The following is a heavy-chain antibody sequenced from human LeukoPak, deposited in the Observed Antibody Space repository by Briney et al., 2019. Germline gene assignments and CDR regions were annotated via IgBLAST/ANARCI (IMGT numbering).Heavy chain of an antibody. J-gene: IGHJ4*02. Sequence: PSETLSLTCTVSGGSVNSGSYYWNWIRQPPGKGLEWIGYIYYSGSTNYNPSLKSRVTISVDTSKNQFSLKLSSVTAADTAVYYCARWEGLLRDFDYWGQRTLVTVSS. CDR1: GGSVNSGSYY. V-gene: IGHV4-61*01. D-gene: IGHD1-26*01. CDR2: IYYSGST. CDR3: ARWEGLLRDFDY.